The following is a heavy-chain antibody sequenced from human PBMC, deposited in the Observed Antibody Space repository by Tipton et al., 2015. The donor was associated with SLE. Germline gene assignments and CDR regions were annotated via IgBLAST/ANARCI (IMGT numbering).Heavy chain of an antibody. V-gene: IGHV4-4*07. CDR1: GGSINGYY. CDR2: IHTSGTT. CDR3: ARQGGRQWFDP. Sequence: TLSLTCTVSGGSINGYYWTWIRQSAGKGLEWIGRIHTSGTTSYNPSLKSRVTMSVDTSKNQFSLNLSSVTAADTAVYYCARQGGRQWFDPWGQGTLVTVSS. D-gene: IGHD3-16*01. J-gene: IGHJ5*02.